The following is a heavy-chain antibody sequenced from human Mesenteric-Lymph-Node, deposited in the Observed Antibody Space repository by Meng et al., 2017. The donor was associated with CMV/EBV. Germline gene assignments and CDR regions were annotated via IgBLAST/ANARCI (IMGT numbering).Heavy chain of an antibody. Sequence: SVKVSCKASGYSFRTYGITWVWQAPGQGLEWMGGSIPIFGTAKYAQKFRGRVTITTDESSNTAYMDLSSLTSDDTAVYYCAREVGSQNWNDEKWFDPWGQGTLVTVSS. CDR2: SIPIFGTA. CDR1: GYSFRTYG. V-gene: IGHV1-69*05. J-gene: IGHJ5*02. CDR3: AREVGSQNWNDEKWFDP. D-gene: IGHD1-1*01.